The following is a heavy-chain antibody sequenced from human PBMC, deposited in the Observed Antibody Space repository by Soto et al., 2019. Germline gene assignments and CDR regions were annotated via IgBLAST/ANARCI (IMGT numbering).Heavy chain of an antibody. V-gene: IGHV1-69*13. J-gene: IGHJ4*02. CDR1: GGTFSSYA. Sequence: EASVKVSCKASGGTFSSYAISWVRQAPGQGLEWMGGIIPIFGTANYAQKFQGRVTITADESTSTAYMELSSLRSEDTAVYYCAMVPGSGYYPKFVAYRGPRTPVIVSA. CDR3: AMVPGSGYYPKFVAY. D-gene: IGHD3-3*01. CDR2: IIPIFGTA.